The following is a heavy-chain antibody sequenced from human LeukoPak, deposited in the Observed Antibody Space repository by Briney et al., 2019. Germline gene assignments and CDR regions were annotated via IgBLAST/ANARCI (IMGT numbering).Heavy chain of an antibody. D-gene: IGHD6-13*01. J-gene: IGHJ4*02. V-gene: IGHV3-49*03. Sequence: GGSLRLSCTASGFTFGDYAMSWFRQAPGKGLEWVGFIRSKAYGGTTEYAASVKGRFTISRDDSKSIAYLQMNSLKTEDTAVYYCTRESYSSSPPFDYWGQGTLVTVSS. CDR2: IRSKAYGGTT. CDR3: TRESYSSSPPFDY. CDR1: GFTFGDYA.